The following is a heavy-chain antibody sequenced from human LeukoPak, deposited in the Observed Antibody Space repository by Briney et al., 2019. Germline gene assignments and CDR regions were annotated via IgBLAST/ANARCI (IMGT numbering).Heavy chain of an antibody. Sequence: SETLSLTCTVSGYSISSGYYWGWIRQPPGKGLEWIGSIYHSGSTYYNPSLKSRVTISVDTSKNQFSLKLSSVTAADTAVYYCARDVVAATSGYWGQGTLVTVSS. D-gene: IGHD2-15*01. V-gene: IGHV4-38-2*02. J-gene: IGHJ4*02. CDR2: IYHSGST. CDR3: ARDVVAATSGY. CDR1: GYSISSGYY.